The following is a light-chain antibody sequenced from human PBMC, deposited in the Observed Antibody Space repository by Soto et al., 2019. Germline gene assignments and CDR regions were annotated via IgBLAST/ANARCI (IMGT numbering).Light chain of an antibody. J-gene: IGLJ3*02. CDR3: CSYAGSSNWV. CDR2: EGS. V-gene: IGLV2-23*01. Sequence: QSALTQPASVSGSPGQSITISCTGTSGDVGSSNIVSWYQQHPGKVPKLIIYEGSSRPSGVSNRFSGSKSGNTAALTISGLQAEDEADYYCCSYAGSSNWVFGGGTKVTVL. CDR1: SGDVGSSNI.